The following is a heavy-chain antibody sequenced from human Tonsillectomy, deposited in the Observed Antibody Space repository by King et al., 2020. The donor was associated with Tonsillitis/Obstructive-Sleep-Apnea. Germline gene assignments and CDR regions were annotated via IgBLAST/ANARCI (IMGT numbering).Heavy chain of an antibody. J-gene: IGHJ5*02. CDR2: IISSSSYI. V-gene: IGHV3-21*01. CDR1: GFTFSSYS. D-gene: IGHD3-3*01. Sequence: VQLVESGGGLVKPGGSLRLSCAASGFTFSSYSMNWVRQAPGKGLEWVSSIISSSSYIYYADSVKGRFTISRDNAKNSLYLQMNSLRAEDTAVYYCARDGTGDYDFWSGYRSHNWFDPWGQGTLVTVSS. CDR3: ARDGTGDYDFWSGYRSHNWFDP.